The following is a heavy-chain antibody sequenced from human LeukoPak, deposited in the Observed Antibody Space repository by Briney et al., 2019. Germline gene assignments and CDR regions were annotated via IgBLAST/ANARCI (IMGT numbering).Heavy chain of an antibody. CDR1: GFSFTNYW. Sequence: GSLRLSCAASGFSFTNYWMHWVRQLPGKGPVWVSRTNGDGTVTSYADSVKGRFTISRDNAKNSLYLQMNSLRAEDTAVYYCARAAYYYDSSGYDDAFDIWGQGTMVTVSS. CDR2: TNGDGTVT. CDR3: ARAAYYYDSSGYDDAFDI. J-gene: IGHJ3*02. V-gene: IGHV3-74*01. D-gene: IGHD3-22*01.